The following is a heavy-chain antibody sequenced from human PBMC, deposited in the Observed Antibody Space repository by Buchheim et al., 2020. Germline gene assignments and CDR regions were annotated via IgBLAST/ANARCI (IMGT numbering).Heavy chain of an antibody. J-gene: IGHJ5*02. D-gene: IGHD3-16*02. V-gene: IGHV4-61*02. CDR1: GGSISSSSYY. CDR3: AREDLYHWFDP. CDR2: IYFSGST. Sequence: QVQLQESGPGLVKPSQTLSLTCTASGGSISSSSYYWSWFRQPAGKGLEWIGRIYFSGSTYYNPSLAGPVTISIDPPKNLFSLKLNAVTAADTAVYYCAREDLYHWFDPWGQRTL.